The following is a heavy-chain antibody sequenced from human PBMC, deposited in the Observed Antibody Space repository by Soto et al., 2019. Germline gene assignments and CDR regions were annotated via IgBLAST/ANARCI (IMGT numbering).Heavy chain of an antibody. Sequence: CFAASGFTFHSYSIRCGLQPPGKGMEWFSVTSGGGGATFYADSVKGRFIISKENSKSTLYLKMNTLRAEDKALYYCARRAGNSRNENDFWGQGTLVTVSS. CDR1: GFTFHSYS. V-gene: IGHV3-23*01. J-gene: IGHJ4*02. CDR2: TSGGGGAT. CDR3: ARRAGNSRNENDF.